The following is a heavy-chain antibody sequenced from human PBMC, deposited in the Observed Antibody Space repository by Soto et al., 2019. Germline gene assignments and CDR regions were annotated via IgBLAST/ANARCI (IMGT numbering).Heavy chain of an antibody. D-gene: IGHD6-19*01. CDR1: GYTFTSYD. J-gene: IGHJ6*02. CDR2: MNPNSGNT. V-gene: IGHV1-8*01. CDR3: ARVGGSGWYYDYYYGMDV. Sequence: ASVKVSCKASGYTFTSYDINWVRQATGQGLEWMGWMNPNSGNTGYAQKFQGRVTMTRNTSISTAYMELSSLRSEDTAVYYCARVGGSGWYYDYYYGMDVWGQGTTVTVSS.